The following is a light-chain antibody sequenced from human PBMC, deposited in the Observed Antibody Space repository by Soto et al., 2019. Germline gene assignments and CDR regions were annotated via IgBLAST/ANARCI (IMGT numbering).Light chain of an antibody. CDR2: DAS. V-gene: IGKV1-33*01. J-gene: IGKJ4*01. CDR1: QDISNY. Sequence: DIQMTQSPSSLSASVGDRVTITCQASQDISNYLNWYQQKPGKAPKLLIYDASNLETGAPSRFSGSGSGTDFTFTISSLQPEDIATYYCQKYNSAPLTFGGGTKVDIK. CDR3: QKYNSAPLT.